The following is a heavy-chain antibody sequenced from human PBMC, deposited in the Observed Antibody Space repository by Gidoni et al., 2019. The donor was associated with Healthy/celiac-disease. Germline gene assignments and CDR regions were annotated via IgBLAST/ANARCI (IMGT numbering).Heavy chain of an antibody. Sequence: QVQLVQSGAEVKKPGASVQVSCTASGYTFTSHGISWLRQAPGQGLEWMGWISPYNADTNNEQNLQGRGTMTTDTSTSTAYMELRSLRADDTAVYYCARVWHYTSSWYDYWGQGTLVTVSS. J-gene: IGHJ4*02. CDR1: GYTFTSHG. V-gene: IGHV1-18*01. CDR2: ISPYNADT. CDR3: ARVWHYTSSWYDY. D-gene: IGHD6-13*01.